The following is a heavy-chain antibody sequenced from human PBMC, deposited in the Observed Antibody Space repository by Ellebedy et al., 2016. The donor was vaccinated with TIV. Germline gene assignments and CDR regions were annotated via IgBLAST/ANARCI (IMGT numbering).Heavy chain of an antibody. V-gene: IGHV1-18*01. CDR1: GYTFTTYG. CDR3: ARDLYTFYSDSSGYQRYYYGMDV. D-gene: IGHD3-22*01. Sequence: AASVKVSCKASGYTFTTYGISWVRQAPGQGLEWMGWISTYNDNTHHAQKVQGRVNMTTDTSTSTAYMELRSLRSDDTDVYYCARDLYTFYSDSSGYQRYYYGMDVWGQGTAVTVSS. CDR2: ISTYNDNT. J-gene: IGHJ6*02.